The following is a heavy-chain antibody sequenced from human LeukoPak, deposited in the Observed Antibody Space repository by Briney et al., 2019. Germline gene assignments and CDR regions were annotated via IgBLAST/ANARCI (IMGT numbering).Heavy chain of an antibody. CDR3: ALGRSVTLDY. Sequence: SETLSLTCTVSGGSISSSSDYWGWIRQPPGKGLEWIGSIYHSGSTYYNPSLKSRVTISVDTSKNQFSLKLSSVTAAGTAVYYCALGRSVTLDYWGQGTLVTVSS. CDR2: IYHSGST. J-gene: IGHJ4*02. D-gene: IGHD4-17*01. V-gene: IGHV4-39*07. CDR1: GGSISSSSDY.